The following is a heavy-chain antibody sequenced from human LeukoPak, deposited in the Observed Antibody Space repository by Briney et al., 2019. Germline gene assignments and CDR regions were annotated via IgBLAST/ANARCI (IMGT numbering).Heavy chain of an antibody. V-gene: IGHV1-3*01. CDR2: INAGNGNT. Sequence: ASVKVSCKASGYTFSGSYMHWVRQAPGQGLEWMGWINAGNGNTKYSQKFQGRVTITRDTSASTAYMELSSLRSEDTAVYYCARALKLRYFDWLPQPFDYWGQGTLVTVSS. CDR3: ARALKLRYFDWLPQPFDY. J-gene: IGHJ4*02. D-gene: IGHD3-9*01. CDR1: GYTFSGSY.